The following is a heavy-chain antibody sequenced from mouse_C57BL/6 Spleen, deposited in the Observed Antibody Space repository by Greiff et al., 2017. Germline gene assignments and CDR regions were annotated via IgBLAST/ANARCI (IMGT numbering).Heavy chain of an antibody. J-gene: IGHJ2*01. V-gene: IGHV1-26*01. Sequence: VQLQQSGPELVKPGASVKISCKASGYTFTDYYMNWVKQSHGKSLEWIGDINPNNGGTSYNQKFKGKATLAVDNSSSTAYMELRSLTSEDSAVYYGAKREYYSNQYYFDYWGQGTTRTVSS. CDR3: AKREYYSNQYYFDY. CDR1: GYTFTDYY. D-gene: IGHD2-5*01. CDR2: INPNNGGT.